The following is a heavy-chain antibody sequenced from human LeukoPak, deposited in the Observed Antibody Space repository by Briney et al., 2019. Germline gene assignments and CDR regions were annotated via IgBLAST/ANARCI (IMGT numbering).Heavy chain of an antibody. D-gene: IGHD2-21*01. J-gene: IGHJ5*02. CDR1: GYSFTDKY. CDR3: ARGRLARQRGWFDP. Sequence: ASVKVSCKASGYSFTDKYMHWVRQAPGQGLEWMGWINPNSGGTNYAQKFQGRVTMTTDTSMSTAYMELSRLTSDDTAVYYCARGRLARQRGWFDPWGQGTLVTVSS. V-gene: IGHV1-2*02. CDR2: INPNSGGT.